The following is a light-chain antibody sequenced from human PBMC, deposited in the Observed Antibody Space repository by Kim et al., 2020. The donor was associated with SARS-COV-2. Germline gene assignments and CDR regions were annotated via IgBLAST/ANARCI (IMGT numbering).Light chain of an antibody. CDR1: SLRNYY. V-gene: IGLV3-19*01. Sequence: AMGQTVRITCQGDSLRNYYASWYQQKPGQAPVVVIYGKNNRPSGIPDRFSGSSSGDTTSLTITGAQAEDEAFYYCNSRDSTTDHLVFGGGTKVTVL. CDR3: NSRDSTTDHLV. J-gene: IGLJ2*01. CDR2: GKN.